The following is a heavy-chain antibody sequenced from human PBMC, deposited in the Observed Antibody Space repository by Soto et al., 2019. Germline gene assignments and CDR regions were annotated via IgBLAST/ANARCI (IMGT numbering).Heavy chain of an antibody. Sequence: ASVKVSCKASGYTFTSYAMHWVRQAPGQRLEWMGWINAGNGNTKYSQKFQGRVIITRDTSASTAYMELSSLRSEDTAVYYCAREGNWNYVGYWGQGTLVTVSS. CDR2: INAGNGNT. CDR1: GYTFTSYA. D-gene: IGHD1-1*01. J-gene: IGHJ4*02. V-gene: IGHV1-3*01. CDR3: AREGNWNYVGY.